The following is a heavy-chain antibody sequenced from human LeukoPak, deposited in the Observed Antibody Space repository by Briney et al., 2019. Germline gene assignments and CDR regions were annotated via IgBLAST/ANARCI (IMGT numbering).Heavy chain of an antibody. V-gene: IGHV1-18*01. CDR3: ARPYYVWGGYYFDY. CDR2: IRAYNGKT. J-gene: IGHJ4*02. D-gene: IGHD3-16*01. Sequence: AAVTVSCKASGYTFTSYGISWVRQAAGQRLEWMGWIRAYNGKTKYAQKLQGRVTMPPDTSTNTASMDLRSLRSGHPSVCVFARPYYVWGGYYFDYWGQGTLVTVSS. CDR1: GYTFTSYG.